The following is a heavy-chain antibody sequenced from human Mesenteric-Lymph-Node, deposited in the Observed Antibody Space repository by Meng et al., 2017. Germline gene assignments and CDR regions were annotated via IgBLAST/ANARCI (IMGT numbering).Heavy chain of an antibody. CDR2: IKQDGSEK. Sequence: GGSLRLSCAASGFTFSSYWMSWVRQAPGKGLEWVANIKQDGSEKYYVDSVKGRFTISRDNAKNSLYLQMNSLRAEDTAVYYCAYLVGSGKYYPQSSYWGQGTLVTVSS. CDR1: GFTFSSYW. J-gene: IGHJ4*02. D-gene: IGHD3-10*01. CDR3: AYLVGSGKYYPQSSY. V-gene: IGHV3-7*01.